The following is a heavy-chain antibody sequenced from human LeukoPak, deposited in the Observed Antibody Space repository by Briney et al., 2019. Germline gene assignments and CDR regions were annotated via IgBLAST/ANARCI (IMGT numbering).Heavy chain of an antibody. CDR3: ARGRTLRFLEWLLYRSIWFDP. CDR2: INHSGST. Sequence: PSETLSLTCAVYGGSFSGYYWSWIRQPPGKGLEWIGEINHSGSTNYNPSLKSRVTISVDTSKSQFSLKLSSVTAADTAVYYCARGRTLRFLEWLLYRSIWFDPWGQGTLVTVSS. D-gene: IGHD3-3*01. V-gene: IGHV4-34*01. J-gene: IGHJ5*02. CDR1: GGSFSGYY.